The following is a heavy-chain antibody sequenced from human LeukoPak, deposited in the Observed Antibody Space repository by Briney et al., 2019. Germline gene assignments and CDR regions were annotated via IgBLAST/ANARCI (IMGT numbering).Heavy chain of an antibody. CDR3: ARWIRGTNASDI. CDR1: GGSIGSDY. Sequence: SETLSLTCTVSGGSIGSDYWNWIRQPPWKGLEWIGYIFYIGSTNYNPSLKSRVTISVDTSTNQFSLKLTSVTAADTAVYYCARWIRGTNASDIWGQGTMVTVSS. D-gene: IGHD2-2*03. J-gene: IGHJ3*02. CDR2: IFYIGST. V-gene: IGHV4-59*08.